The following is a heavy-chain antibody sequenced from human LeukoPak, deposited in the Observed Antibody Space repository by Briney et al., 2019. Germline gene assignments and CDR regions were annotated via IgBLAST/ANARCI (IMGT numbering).Heavy chain of an antibody. Sequence: GGSLRLSCAASGFTFSSYGMHWVRQAPGKGLEWVAVISYDGSNKYYADSVKGRFTISRDNSKNTLYLQMNSLRAADTAVYYCARDRLRWPKIDYWGQGTLVTVSS. CDR2: ISYDGSNK. CDR1: GFTFSSYG. V-gene: IGHV3-30*03. D-gene: IGHD4-23*01. J-gene: IGHJ4*02. CDR3: ARDRLRWPKIDY.